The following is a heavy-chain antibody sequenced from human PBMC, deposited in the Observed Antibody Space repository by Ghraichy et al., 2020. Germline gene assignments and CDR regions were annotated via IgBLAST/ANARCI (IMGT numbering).Heavy chain of an antibody. CDR3: ARDAARPDYFSYYPMDV. V-gene: IGHV3-43*02. CDR1: GLSFDEHA. Sequence: GGSLRLSCAGSGLSFDEHAMHWVRQAPGKGLEWVSFIRGDGGSIFYADSVQGRFTILRANSKNSLYLQLNNLRTEDTALYYCARDAARPDYFSYYPMDVWGQGTTVIVSS. J-gene: IGHJ6*02. D-gene: IGHD6-6*01. CDR2: IRGDGGSI.